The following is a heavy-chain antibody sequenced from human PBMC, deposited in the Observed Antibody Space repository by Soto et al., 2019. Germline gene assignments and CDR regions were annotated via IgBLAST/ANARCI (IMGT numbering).Heavy chain of an antibody. D-gene: IGHD4-4*01. CDR2: INPNSGGT. CDR3: ARVMTTGFYYYYGMDV. V-gene: IGHV1-2*02. J-gene: IGHJ6*02. CDR1: GYTFTGYY. Sequence: ASVKVSCKASGYTFTGYYIHWVRQAPGQGLEWMGWINPNSGGTNYAQKFQGRVTMTRDTSISTAYMELSRLRSDDTAVYYCARVMTTGFYYYYGMDVWGQGTT.